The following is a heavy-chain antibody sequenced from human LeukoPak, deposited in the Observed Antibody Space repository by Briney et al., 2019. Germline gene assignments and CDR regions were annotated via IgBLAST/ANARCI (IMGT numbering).Heavy chain of an antibody. J-gene: IGHJ4*02. CDR1: GGSISSGGYY. D-gene: IGHD6-19*01. CDR3: ARSRVAGKGVKYFDY. V-gene: IGHV4-31*03. Sequence: SETLSLTCTVSGGSISSGGYYWSWLRQHPGKGLEWTGYIYYSGSTYYNPSLKSRVTISVDTSKNQFSLKLSSVTAADTAVYYCARSRVAGKGVKYFDYWGQGTLVTVSS. CDR2: IYYSGST.